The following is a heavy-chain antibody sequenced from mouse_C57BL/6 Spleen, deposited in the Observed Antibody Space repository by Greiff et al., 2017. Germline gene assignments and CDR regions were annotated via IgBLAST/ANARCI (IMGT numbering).Heavy chain of an antibody. Sequence: QVQLQQPGAELVKPGASVKMSCKASGYTFTSYWITWVKQRPGQGLEWIGDIYPGSGSTNYNEKFKSKATLTVYTSSSTAYMQLSSLTSEDSAVYYCALITTVVATDYWGQGTTLTVSS. CDR2: IYPGSGST. CDR3: ALITTVVATDY. V-gene: IGHV1-55*01. D-gene: IGHD1-1*01. CDR1: GYTFTSYW. J-gene: IGHJ2*01.